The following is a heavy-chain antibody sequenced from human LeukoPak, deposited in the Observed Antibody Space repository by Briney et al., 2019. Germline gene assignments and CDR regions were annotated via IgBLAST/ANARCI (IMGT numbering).Heavy chain of an antibody. CDR3: ARSAVRGVIFPYYYYYMDV. CDR2: INPNSGGT. J-gene: IGHJ6*03. D-gene: IGHD3-10*01. V-gene: IGHV1-2*02. Sequence: ASVKVSCKASGYTFTDYSLHWVRQAPGQGLEWMGWINPNSGGTNYAQKFQGRVTMTRDTSISTAYMELSRLRSDDTAVYYCARSAVRGVIFPYYYYYMDVWGKGTTVTVSS. CDR1: GYTFTDYS.